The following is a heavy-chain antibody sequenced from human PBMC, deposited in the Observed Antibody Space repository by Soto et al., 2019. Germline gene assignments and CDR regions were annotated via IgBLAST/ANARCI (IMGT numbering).Heavy chain of an antibody. Sequence: ASVKVSCKTSGYTFSSYSINWVRQAPGQGLEWMAWISTNSGNTHYAERVQGRVTVTLDKSARTAFMEMWGLTSDDTAVYFCARDNGHYDFWGQGTLVTVSS. CDR1: GYTFSSYS. CDR3: ARDNGHYDF. V-gene: IGHV1-18*01. D-gene: IGHD2-8*01. CDR2: ISTNSGNT. J-gene: IGHJ4*02.